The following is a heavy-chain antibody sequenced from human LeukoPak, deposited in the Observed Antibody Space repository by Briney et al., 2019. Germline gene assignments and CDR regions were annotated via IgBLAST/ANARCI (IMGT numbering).Heavy chain of an antibody. V-gene: IGHV4-59*01. Sequence: SETLSLTCTVSGGSISSYYWSWIRQPPGKGLEWIGYIFYSGSTKYNPSLKSRVTISVDTSKSQFSLKLSSVNAADTAVYYCAGSGSGGLRLRYSSGWYKDYWGQGTLVTVSS. CDR1: GGSISSYY. D-gene: IGHD6-19*01. CDR2: IFYSGST. CDR3: AGSGSGGLRLRYSSGWYKDY. J-gene: IGHJ4*02.